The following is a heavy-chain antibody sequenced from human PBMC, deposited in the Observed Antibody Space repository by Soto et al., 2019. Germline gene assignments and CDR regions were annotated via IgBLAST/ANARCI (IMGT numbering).Heavy chain of an antibody. Sequence: QVQLVESGGGVVQPGRSLRLSCAASGFTFSSYAMHWVRQAPGKGLEWVAVISYDGSNKYYADSVKGRFTISRDNSKNTLYLQMNSLRAEDTAVYYCARDGHYGGAYWGQGTLVTVSS. D-gene: IGHD4-17*01. CDR2: ISYDGSNK. CDR3: ARDGHYGGAY. V-gene: IGHV3-30-3*01. J-gene: IGHJ4*02. CDR1: GFTFSSYA.